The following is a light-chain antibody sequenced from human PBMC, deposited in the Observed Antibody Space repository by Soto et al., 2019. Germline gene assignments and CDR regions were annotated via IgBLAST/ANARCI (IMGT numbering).Light chain of an antibody. CDR1: QSINTY. Sequence: DIQMTQSPSSLSASVGDRVTVTCRASQSINTYLNLYQQQPGKAPKLLIYTASSLQSGVPSRFSGSGSGTDFTLTISSLQPEDFATYYCQQSYTTPRTFGQGTKVEIK. CDR3: QQSYTTPRT. CDR2: TAS. J-gene: IGKJ1*01. V-gene: IGKV1-39*01.